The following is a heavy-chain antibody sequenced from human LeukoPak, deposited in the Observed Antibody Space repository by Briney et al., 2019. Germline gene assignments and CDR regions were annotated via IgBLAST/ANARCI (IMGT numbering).Heavy chain of an antibody. V-gene: IGHV1-69*01. CDR3: AREGGPELSFGAFDI. CDR2: IIPIFGTA. J-gene: IGHJ3*02. CDR1: GGTFSSYA. D-gene: IGHD3-3*01. Sequence: SVKVSCKASGGTFSSYATSWVRQAPGQGLEWMGGIIPIFGTANYAQKFQGRVTITADESTSTAYMELSSLRSEDTAVYYCAREGGPELSFGAFDIWGQGTMVTVSS.